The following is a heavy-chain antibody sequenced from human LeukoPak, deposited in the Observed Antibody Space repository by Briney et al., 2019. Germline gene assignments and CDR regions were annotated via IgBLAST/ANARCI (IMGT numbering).Heavy chain of an antibody. CDR3: ARGPRFYYYGMDV. V-gene: IGHV4-34*01. CDR1: GGSFSGYY. CDR2: INHSGST. Sequence: SETLSLTCAVYGGSFSGYYWSWIRQPPGKGLEWIGEINHSGSTNYNPSLKSRVTISVDTSKNQFSLKLSSVTAADAAVYYCARGPRFYYYGMDVWGQGTTVTVSS. J-gene: IGHJ6*02.